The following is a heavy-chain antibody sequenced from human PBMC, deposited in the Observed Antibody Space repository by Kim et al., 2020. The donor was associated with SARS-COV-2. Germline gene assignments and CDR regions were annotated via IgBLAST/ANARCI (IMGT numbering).Heavy chain of an antibody. D-gene: IGHD6-25*01. CDR2: IRSKETNYAT. CDR1: GFTFSGST. V-gene: IGHV3-73*01. J-gene: IGHJ3*02. CDR3: ATRPTDGFEI. Sequence: GGSLTLSCAASGFTFSGSTMHWVRQASGKGLEWVGRIRSKETNYATAYAASGKGRFTISREDSKNTAYLQMNSLKTEDTAVYYCATRPTDGFEIWGQGT.